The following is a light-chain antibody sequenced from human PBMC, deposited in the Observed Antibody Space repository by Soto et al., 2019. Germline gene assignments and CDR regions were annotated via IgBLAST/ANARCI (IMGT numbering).Light chain of an antibody. V-gene: IGKV3-11*01. CDR1: QSVSGNY. Sequence: EVVMTQSPGTLSLSPGEAATLSCRAIQSVSGNYLAWYQQKPGQAPRLLIYDASNRATGIPARFSGSGYGTDFTLTISSLEPEDFAVYYCQQRSNWPPITFGQGTRLEIK. CDR2: DAS. CDR3: QQRSNWPPIT. J-gene: IGKJ5*01.